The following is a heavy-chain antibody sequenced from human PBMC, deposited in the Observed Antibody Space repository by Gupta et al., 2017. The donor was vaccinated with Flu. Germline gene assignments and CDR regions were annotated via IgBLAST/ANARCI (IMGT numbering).Heavy chain of an antibody. D-gene: IGHD3-22*01. Sequence: QVQLVESGGGVVQPGRSLRLSCAASGFTSSSYGMHWVRQAPGKGLEWVAVIWYDGSNKYYADSVKGRFTISRDNSKNTLYLQMNSLRAEDTAVYYCARGGEYYDSSGNIDYWGQGTLVTVSS. CDR3: ARGGEYYDSSGNIDY. CDR1: GFTSSSYG. J-gene: IGHJ4*02. V-gene: IGHV3-33*01. CDR2: IWYDGSNK.